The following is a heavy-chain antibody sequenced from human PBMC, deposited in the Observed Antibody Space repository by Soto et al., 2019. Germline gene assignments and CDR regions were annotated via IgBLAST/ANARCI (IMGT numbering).Heavy chain of an antibody. V-gene: IGHV4-59*08. CDR1: GGSISGHY. Sequence: QVQLQESGPGLVKPSETLSLSCSVSGGSISGHYWSWVRQTPGKGLEWIGYMYYRGSTNYNPSLKSRVTSSVDTSKNHFSLRLTSVTAADTAVYYCARGPYYDLIWNYYYMDVWGKGPTVTVSS. CDR2: MYYRGST. D-gene: IGHD3-16*01. J-gene: IGHJ6*03. CDR3: ARGPYYDLIWNYYYMDV.